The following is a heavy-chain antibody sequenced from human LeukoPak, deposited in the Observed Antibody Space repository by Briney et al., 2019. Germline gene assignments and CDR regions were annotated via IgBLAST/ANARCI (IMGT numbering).Heavy chain of an antibody. CDR1: GLTFSDYY. CDR3: ARDSRGYYYYGMDV. D-gene: IGHD6-13*01. Sequence: GGSLRLSCAASGLTFSDYYMSWIRQAPGKGLEWVSYISNTGSPIYYADSVRGRFTISRDNVENSLYLQMNSPRAEDTAVYYCARDSRGYYYYGMDVWGQGTTVTVSS. CDR2: ISNTGSPI. J-gene: IGHJ6*02. V-gene: IGHV3-11*01.